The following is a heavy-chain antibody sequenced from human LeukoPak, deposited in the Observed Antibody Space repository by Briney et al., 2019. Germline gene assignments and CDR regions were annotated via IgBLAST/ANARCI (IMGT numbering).Heavy chain of an antibody. J-gene: IGHJ4*02. D-gene: IGHD6-13*01. CDR1: GFTFSSYS. CDR3: ASSGADPALKYSSSWMPFDY. Sequence: GGSLRLSCAASGFTFSSYSMNWVRQAPGKGLEWVSSISSSSSYIYYADSVKGRFTISRDNSKNTLYLQMNSLRAEDTAVYYCASSGADPALKYSSSWMPFDYWGQGTLVTVSS. CDR2: ISSSSSYI. V-gene: IGHV3-21*01.